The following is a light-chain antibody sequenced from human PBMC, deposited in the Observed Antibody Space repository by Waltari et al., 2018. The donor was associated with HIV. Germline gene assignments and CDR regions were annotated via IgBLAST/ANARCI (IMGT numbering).Light chain of an antibody. Sequence: QSALTQPRSVAGSPGQSVTISCTGTSSDVGGYTYVSWYQQHPGKAPKLMIYDVSKRPSGVPDRFSGSKSGDTASLTISGLQAEDEADYYCCSDADSWGVFGTGTKVTVL. CDR2: DVS. CDR3: CSDADSWGV. V-gene: IGLV2-11*01. CDR1: SSDVGGYTY. J-gene: IGLJ1*01.